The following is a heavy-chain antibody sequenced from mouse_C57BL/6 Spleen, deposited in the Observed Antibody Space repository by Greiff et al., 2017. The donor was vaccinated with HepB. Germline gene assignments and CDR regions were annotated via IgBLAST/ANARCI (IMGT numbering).Heavy chain of an antibody. V-gene: IGHV7-3*01. CDR2: IRNKANGYTT. CDR1: GFTFTDYY. D-gene: IGHD4-1*01. CDR3: ARYNWGAMDY. Sequence: EVKLVESGGGLVQPGGSLNLSCAASGFTFTDYYMSWVRQPPGKALEWLGFIRNKANGYTTEYSASVKGRFTISRDNSQSILYLQMHALRADDSATYYCARYNWGAMDYWGQGTSVTVSS. J-gene: IGHJ4*01.